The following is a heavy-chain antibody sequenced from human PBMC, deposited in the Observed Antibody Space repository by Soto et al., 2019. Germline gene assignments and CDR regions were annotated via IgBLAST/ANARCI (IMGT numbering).Heavy chain of an antibody. J-gene: IGHJ6*02. D-gene: IGHD4-4*01. V-gene: IGHV3-33*01. Sequence: QVQLVESGGGVVQPGRSLRLSCAASGFTFSSYGMHWVRQAPGKGLEWVAVIWYDGSNKYYADSVKGRFTISRDNSKNTLYLQMNSLRAEDTAVYYCAREPKIYSNYGMDVCGQGTTVTVSS. CDR2: IWYDGSNK. CDR1: GFTFSSYG. CDR3: AREPKIYSNYGMDV.